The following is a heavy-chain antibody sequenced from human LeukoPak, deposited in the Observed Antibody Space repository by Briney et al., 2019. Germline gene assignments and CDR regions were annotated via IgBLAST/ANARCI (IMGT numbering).Heavy chain of an antibody. CDR1: GYIFTTYD. CDR2: MNPNRGNT. D-gene: IGHD3-22*01. Sequence: ASVKVSCKASGYIFTTYDINWVRQVPGQGLEWMGWMNPNRGNTGYAQKFQGRVTMTRNTSISTAYMELSSLRSEDTAIYYCARGYYDTNGYYYRLDFWGQGILVTVSS. V-gene: IGHV1-8*01. CDR3: ARGYYDTNGYYYRLDF. J-gene: IGHJ4*02.